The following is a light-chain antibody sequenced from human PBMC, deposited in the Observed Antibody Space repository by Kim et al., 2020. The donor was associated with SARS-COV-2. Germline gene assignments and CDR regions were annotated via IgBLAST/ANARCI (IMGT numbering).Light chain of an antibody. CDR1: SLRNYY. J-gene: IGLJ2*01. CDR3: NSRGSSGNHVV. CDR2: GKN. V-gene: IGLV3-19*01. Sequence: SSELTQDPAVSVALGQTVRITCPGDSLRNYYASWYQQKPGQAPVLVIYGKNNRPSGIPDRFSGSSSGNTASLTITGAQAEDEADYYCNSRGSSGNHVVFGGGTQLTVL.